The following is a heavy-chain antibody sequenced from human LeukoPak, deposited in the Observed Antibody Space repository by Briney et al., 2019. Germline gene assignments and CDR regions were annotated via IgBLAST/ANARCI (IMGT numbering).Heavy chain of an antibody. CDR3: AREGSGSYFNLGAFFDY. CDR2: IYTSGST. Sequence: SQTLSLTCTVSGGSISSGSYYWSWIRQPAGKGLEWIGSIYTSGSTNYNPSLKSRVTISVDTSKNQFSLKLSSVTAADTAVYYCAREGSGSYFNLGAFFDYWGQGTLVTVSS. D-gene: IGHD1-26*01. J-gene: IGHJ4*02. CDR1: GGSISSGSYY. V-gene: IGHV4-61*02.